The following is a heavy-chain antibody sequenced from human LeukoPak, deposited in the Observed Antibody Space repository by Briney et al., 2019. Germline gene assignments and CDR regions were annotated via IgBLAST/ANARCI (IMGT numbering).Heavy chain of an antibody. CDR3: AKDSGYGGNSPFDY. V-gene: IGHV3-23*01. Sequence: GGSLRLSCAASGFTFTNYAMSWVRQAPGKGLEWVSAVSGSGGSTYYADFVKGRFTISRDNSKNTLYLQMNSLRAEDTAVYYCAKDSGYGGNSPFDYWGQGTLVTGSS. CDR2: VSGSGGST. D-gene: IGHD4-23*01. J-gene: IGHJ4*02. CDR1: GFTFTNYA.